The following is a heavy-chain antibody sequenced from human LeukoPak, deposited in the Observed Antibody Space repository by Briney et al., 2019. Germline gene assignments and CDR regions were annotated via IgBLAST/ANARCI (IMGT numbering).Heavy chain of an antibody. CDR1: GGSFSGYY. CDR3: ARTGSGYTYYCYYMDV. V-gene: IGHV4-34*01. Sequence: PSETLSLTCAVYGGSFSGYYWSWIRQPPGKGLEWIGEINHSGSTNYNTSLKSRVTISVDTSKNQFSLKLSSVTAADTAVYYCARTGSGYTYYCYYMDVWGKGTTVTVSS. D-gene: IGHD3-22*01. CDR2: INHSGST. J-gene: IGHJ6*03.